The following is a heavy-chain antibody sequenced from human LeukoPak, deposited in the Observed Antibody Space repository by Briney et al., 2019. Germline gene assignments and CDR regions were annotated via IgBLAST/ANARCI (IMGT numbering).Heavy chain of an antibody. D-gene: IGHD3-22*01. CDR2: INPSGGST. CDR3: ASADYYDSSGYAFDI. Sequence: ASVKVSCKASGGTFSSYAISWVRQAPGQGLEWMGIINPSGGSTSYAQKFQGRVTMTRDMSTSTVYMELSSLRSEDTAVYYCASADYYDSSGYAFDIWGQGTMVTVSS. V-gene: IGHV1-46*01. CDR1: GGTFSSYA. J-gene: IGHJ3*02.